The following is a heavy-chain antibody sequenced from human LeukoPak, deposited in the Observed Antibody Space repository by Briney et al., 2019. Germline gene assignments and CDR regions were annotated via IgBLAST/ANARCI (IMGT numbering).Heavy chain of an antibody. J-gene: IGHJ4*02. CDR2: IYPGHSDT. CDR1: GYSFTDYW. Sequence: GESLKISCKASGYSFTDYWIVWVRQMPGKGLEWMGAIYPGHSDTRYSPSLDGQVTISADKSVSTTYLQWSSLQASDTAMYYCARPSSLYGGTSEDYWGQGTLVTVSS. V-gene: IGHV5-51*01. CDR3: ARPSSLYGGTSEDY. D-gene: IGHD4-23*01.